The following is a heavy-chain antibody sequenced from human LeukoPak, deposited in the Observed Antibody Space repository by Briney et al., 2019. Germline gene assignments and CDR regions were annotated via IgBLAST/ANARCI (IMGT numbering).Heavy chain of an antibody. D-gene: IGHD3-3*01. CDR3: VKDQGECPGSRCYLRFLEY. J-gene: IGHJ4*02. Sequence: PGGSLRLSCAASGFNFSIYGMHWVRQAPGKGLEGVTFVRYDQSATVYADSVQGRFAISRDNSKNTVYLQMNSLRVEDTALYFCVKDQGECPGSRCYLRFLEYWGQGTLAIVSS. V-gene: IGHV3-30*02. CDR1: GFNFSIYG. CDR2: VRYDQSAT.